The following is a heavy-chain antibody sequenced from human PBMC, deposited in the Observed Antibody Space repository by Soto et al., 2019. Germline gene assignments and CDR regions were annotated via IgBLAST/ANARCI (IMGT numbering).Heavy chain of an antibody. CDR3: ARLVQLLQGRWFDP. D-gene: IGHD2-15*01. CDR2: IYYSGST. Sequence: SETLSLTCTVSGGSISSSSYYWGWIRQPPGKGLEWIGSIYYSGSTYYNPSLKSRVTISVDTSKNQFSLKLGSVTAADTAVYYCARLVQLLQGRWFDPWGQGTLVTVSS. V-gene: IGHV4-39*01. J-gene: IGHJ5*02. CDR1: GGSISSSSYY.